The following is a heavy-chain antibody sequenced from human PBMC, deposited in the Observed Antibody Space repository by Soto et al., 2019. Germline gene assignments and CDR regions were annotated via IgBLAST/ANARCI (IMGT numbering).Heavy chain of an antibody. V-gene: IGHV4-38-2*01. CDR2: IYHSGST. CDR3: ARAYPYYDFWSGYSQNWFDP. J-gene: IGHJ5*02. CDR1: GYSISSGYY. D-gene: IGHD3-3*01. Sequence: SETLSLTCAVSGYSISSGYYWGWIRQPPGKGLKWIGSIYHSGSTYYNPSLKSRVTISVDTSKNQFSLKLSSVTAADTAVYYCARAYPYYDFWSGYSQNWFDPWGQGTLVTVSS.